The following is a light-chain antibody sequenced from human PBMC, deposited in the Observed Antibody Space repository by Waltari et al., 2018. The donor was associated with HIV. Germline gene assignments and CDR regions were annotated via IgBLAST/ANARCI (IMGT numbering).Light chain of an antibody. CDR2: RVS. J-gene: IGKJ1*01. CDR1: QSLLHRDGNTY. Sequence: DIVMTQTPLSLPVGLGQPASISCTSSQSLLHRDGNTYLSWLQKRQGPPPRLLISRVSYRFSGVPDRFSGSGAGTDFTLKISRVEPEDVGVYYCMQATDFPQTFGQGTRVEIK. CDR3: MQATDFPQT. V-gene: IGKV2-24*01.